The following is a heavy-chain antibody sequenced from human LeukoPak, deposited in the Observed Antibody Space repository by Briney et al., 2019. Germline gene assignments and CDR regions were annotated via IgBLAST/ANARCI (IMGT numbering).Heavy chain of an antibody. J-gene: IGHJ6*03. CDR3: ARGPRGWAYYYYYYMDV. D-gene: IGHD6-19*01. CDR2: IYYSGST. V-gene: IGHV4-59*12. CDR1: GGSISSYY. Sequence: SETLSLTCTVSGGSISSYYWSWIRQPPGKGLEWIGYIYYSGSTNYNPSLKSRVTISVDTSKNQFSLKLSSVTAADTAVYYCARGPRGWAYYYYYYMDVWGKGTTVTVSS.